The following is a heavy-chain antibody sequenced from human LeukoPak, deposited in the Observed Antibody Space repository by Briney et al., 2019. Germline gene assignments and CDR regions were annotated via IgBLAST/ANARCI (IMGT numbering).Heavy chain of an antibody. J-gene: IGHJ4*02. Sequence: GGSLRLSCAASGFTFSSYAMNWVRQAPGKGLEWVGRTRNKANSYTTEYAASVKGRFTISRDDSKNSLYLQMNSLKTEDTAVYYCARVLRYFDWLSWGFDYWGQGTLVTVSS. CDR2: TRNKANSYTT. CDR1: GFTFSSYA. V-gene: IGHV3-72*01. CDR3: ARVLRYFDWLSWGFDY. D-gene: IGHD3-9*01.